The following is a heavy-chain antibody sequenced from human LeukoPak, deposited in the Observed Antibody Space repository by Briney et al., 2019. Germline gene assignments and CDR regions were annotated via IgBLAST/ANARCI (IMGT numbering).Heavy chain of an antibody. Sequence: PSETLSLTCTVSGGSISSYYWSWIRQPPGKGLEWIGYIYYSGSTNYNPSLKSRVTISVDTSKNQFSLKLGSVTAADTAVYYCARCNNQKSSSPFDYWGQGTLVTVSS. J-gene: IGHJ4*02. CDR2: IYYSGST. V-gene: IGHV4-59*01. D-gene: IGHD6-13*01. CDR1: GGSISSYY. CDR3: ARCNNQKSSSPFDY.